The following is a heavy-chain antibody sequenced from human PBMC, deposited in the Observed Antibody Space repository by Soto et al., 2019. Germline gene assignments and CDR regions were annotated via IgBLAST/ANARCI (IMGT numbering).Heavy chain of an antibody. V-gene: IGHV5-51*01. D-gene: IGHD5-18*01. Sequence: PGVSMKISCRGAGYRFASYWIGWVRQMPGKGLEWMGIIYPGDSDTRYSPSFQGQVTISADKSISTAYLQWSSLKASDTAMYYCARLVDTAMVPFRGPDYYYYGMDVWGQGTTVTVSS. CDR2: IYPGDSDT. CDR1: GYRFASYW. CDR3: ARLVDTAMVPFRGPDYYYYGMDV. J-gene: IGHJ6*02.